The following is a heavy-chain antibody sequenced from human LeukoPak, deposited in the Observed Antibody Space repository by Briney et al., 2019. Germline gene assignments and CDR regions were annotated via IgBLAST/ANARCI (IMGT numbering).Heavy chain of an antibody. CDR2: IHSGGAT. D-gene: IGHD3-22*01. Sequence: GGSLRLSCAASGFTVSSSYMSWVRQAPRKGLQWVSVIHSGGATYYADSVKGRFTVSRDNSKNTLYLQMNSLRAEDTAVYYCARDDYYDSSGPPDSWGQGTLVTVS. CDR1: GFTVSSSY. J-gene: IGHJ5*01. CDR3: ARDDYYDSSGPPDS. V-gene: IGHV3-66*01.